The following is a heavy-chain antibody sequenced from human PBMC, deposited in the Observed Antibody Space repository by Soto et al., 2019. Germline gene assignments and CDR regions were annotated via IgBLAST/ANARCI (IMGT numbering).Heavy chain of an antibody. J-gene: IGHJ4*02. Sequence: EVLLVESGGGLVQPGGSLKLSCEASGFVFKDSSIHWVLQASWKGLEWVGRIIDRASNYATAYAASVKGRFTISRDDSNHKAYLQMDSLKTEDTAIYYCTRLISAAQDYWGQGTLVTVSS. CDR3: TRLISAAQDY. CDR1: GFVFKDSS. V-gene: IGHV3-73*01. D-gene: IGHD3-10*01. CDR2: IIDRASNYAT.